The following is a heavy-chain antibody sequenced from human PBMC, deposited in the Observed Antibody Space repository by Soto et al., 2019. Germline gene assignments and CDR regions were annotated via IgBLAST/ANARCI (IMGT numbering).Heavy chain of an antibody. D-gene: IGHD3-22*01. V-gene: IGHV3-23*01. CDR2: ISYGGGTT. CDR3: AKNPGYYYDSTGYHFDY. Sequence: GGSLRLSCAASGFTFSNYGMYWVRQAPGKGLEWVSAISYGGGTTYYADSVKGRFTISRDNSKNTLYLQMNSLRAEDTAVYYCAKNPGYYYDSTGYHFDYWGQGTLVTVSS. J-gene: IGHJ4*02. CDR1: GFTFSNYG.